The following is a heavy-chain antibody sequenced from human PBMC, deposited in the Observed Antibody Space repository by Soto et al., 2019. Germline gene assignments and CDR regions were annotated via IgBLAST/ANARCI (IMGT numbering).Heavy chain of an antibody. J-gene: IGHJ6*02. D-gene: IGHD3-3*01. CDR2: IYHSGST. Sequence: QVQLQEWGPGLVKPSGTLSLTCAVSGGSISSSNWGTWVRQPPGKGLEWIGEIYHSGSTNYNPSLKSQATISVDKSKSQFSLKVSSVTAADTAVYYCAILLRSTYGMDVWGQGTTVTVSS. V-gene: IGHV4-4*02. CDR3: AILLRSTYGMDV. CDR1: GGSISSSNW.